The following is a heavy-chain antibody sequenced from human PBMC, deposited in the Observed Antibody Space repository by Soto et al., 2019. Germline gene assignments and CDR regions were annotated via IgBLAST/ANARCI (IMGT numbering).Heavy chain of an antibody. CDR3: AKDRMGAGVRGYFDY. CDR2: ISYDGSNK. V-gene: IGHV3-30*18. D-gene: IGHD3-10*01. J-gene: IGHJ4*02. Sequence: QVQLVESGGGVVQPGRSLRLSCAGSGFTFSAYGMDWVRQAPGKGLEWVAVISYDGSNKYYADSVKGRFTISRDNSKNTLYLQMNRLRAEDTAVSYCAKDRMGAGVRGYFDYWGQGTLVTVSS. CDR1: GFTFSAYG.